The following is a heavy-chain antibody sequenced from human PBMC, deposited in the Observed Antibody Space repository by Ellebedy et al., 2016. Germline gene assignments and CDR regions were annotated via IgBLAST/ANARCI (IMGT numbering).Heavy chain of an antibody. CDR2: ISGDGDII. Sequence: GGSLRLSXVASGFTFRYFFMSWVRQAPGGGLEWISTISGDGDIIFSADSVKGRFTISRDNSRYTLYLQMDSLRVDDTALYYCRQGHYFDQWGQGALVTVSS. CDR1: GFTFRYFF. CDR3: RQGHYFDQ. J-gene: IGHJ4*02. V-gene: IGHV3-23*01.